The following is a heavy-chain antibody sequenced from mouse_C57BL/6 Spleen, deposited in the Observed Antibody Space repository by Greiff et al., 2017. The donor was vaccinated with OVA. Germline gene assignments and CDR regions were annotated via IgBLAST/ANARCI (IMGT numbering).Heavy chain of an antibody. J-gene: IGHJ4*01. CDR1: GYTFTDYA. Sequence: QVQLQQSGPELVRPGVSVKISCKGSGYTFTDYAMHWVKQSHAKSLEWIGVISTYYGDASYNQKFKDKATMTVDKSSSTAYMELARLTSEDSAVYYCARERDIYYYGSSFYYYAMDYWGQGTSVTVSS. CDR3: ARERDIYYYGSSFYYYAMDY. CDR2: ISTYYGDA. D-gene: IGHD1-1*01. V-gene: IGHV1-67*01.